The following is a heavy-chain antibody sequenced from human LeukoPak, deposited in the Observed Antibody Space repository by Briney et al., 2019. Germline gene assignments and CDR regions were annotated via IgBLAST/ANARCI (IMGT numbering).Heavy chain of an antibody. D-gene: IGHD3-10*01. CDR1: GFTLSSYS. Sequence: GGSLRLSCAASGFTLSSYSMNWVRQAPGKGLEWVSSISSSSSYIYYADSVKGRFTISRDNAKKSLYLQMNSLRAEDTAVYYCARRGVYGSGAYYFDYWGQGTLVTLSP. CDR2: ISSSSSYI. V-gene: IGHV3-21*01. CDR3: ARRGVYGSGAYYFDY. J-gene: IGHJ4*02.